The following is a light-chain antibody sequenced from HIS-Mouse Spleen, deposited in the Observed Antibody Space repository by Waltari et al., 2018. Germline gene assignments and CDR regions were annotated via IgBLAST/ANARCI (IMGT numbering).Light chain of an antibody. V-gene: IGLV2-14*03. CDR3: SSYTSSSTLV. J-gene: IGLJ1*01. Sequence: QSALTQPAPVSGSPGQSITISCTGTSSYVGGYTYVAWYQQHPGKAPKLMIYDVSNRPSGVSNRFSGSKSGNTASLTISGLQAEDEADYYCSSYTSSSTLVFGTGTKVTVL. CDR2: DVS. CDR1: SSYVGGYTY.